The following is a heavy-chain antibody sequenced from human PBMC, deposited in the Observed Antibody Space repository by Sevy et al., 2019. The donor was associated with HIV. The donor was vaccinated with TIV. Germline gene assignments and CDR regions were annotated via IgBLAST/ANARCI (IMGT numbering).Heavy chain of an antibody. Sequence: SVTLSLTCAVYGGPVSGYYWSWMRQSPEKELEWIGEISHGGSPIYNPSLRSRVTISLDTSTRQMSLKMNSVTAADAATYYCALEAGISGSGTARGVFDTWGQGTVVTVSS. J-gene: IGHJ4*02. D-gene: IGHD3-10*01. V-gene: IGHV4-34*01. CDR3: ALEAGISGSGTARGVFDT. CDR2: ISHGGSP. CDR1: GGPVSGYY.